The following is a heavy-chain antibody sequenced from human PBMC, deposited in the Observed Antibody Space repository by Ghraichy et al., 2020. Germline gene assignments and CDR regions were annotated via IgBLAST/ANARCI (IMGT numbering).Heavy chain of an antibody. CDR1: GFTFSSYA. CDR3: AKDVLTTVTTGYFDY. V-gene: IGHV3-23*01. J-gene: IGHJ4*02. Sequence: GGSLNISCAASGFTFSSYAMSWVRQAPGKGLEWVSAISGSGGGTYYADSVKGRFTISRDNSKNTLYLQVNSLRAEDTAVYYCAKDVLTTVTTGYFDYWGQGTLVTVSS. CDR2: ISGSGGGT. D-gene: IGHD4-17*01.